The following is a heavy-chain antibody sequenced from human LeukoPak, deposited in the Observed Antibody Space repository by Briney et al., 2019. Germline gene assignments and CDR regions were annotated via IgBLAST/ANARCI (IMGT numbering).Heavy chain of an antibody. CDR3: ARGHERNYDILTGYPHPYYYYYYGMDV. CDR2: SYVSGNT. CDR1: GGSISSLH. Sequence: PSETLSLTCTVSGGSISSLHWNWIRQPAGKGLEWIGRSYVSGNTYYNPSLKSRVTMSVDTSKNQFSLKLRSVTAADTAVYYCARGHERNYDILTGYPHPYYYYYYGMDVWGQGTTVTVSS. V-gene: IGHV4-4*07. D-gene: IGHD3-9*01. J-gene: IGHJ6*02.